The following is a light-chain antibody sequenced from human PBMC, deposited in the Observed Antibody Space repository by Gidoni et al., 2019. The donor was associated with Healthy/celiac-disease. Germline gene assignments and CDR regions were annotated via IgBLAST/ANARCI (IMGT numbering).Light chain of an antibody. J-gene: IGLJ2*01. CDR1: SSDVGRYNL. CDR3: NSYAGSSTHVV. V-gene: IGLV2-23*01. CDR2: EGS. Sequence: QSALTQPASVSGSPGQSITISCTGTSSDVGRYNLVAWYQHHTCKATKLMIYEGSKRPSGVSNRFSGSKSGNTASLTISGLQAEDEADYCCNSYAGSSTHVVFGGGTKLTVL.